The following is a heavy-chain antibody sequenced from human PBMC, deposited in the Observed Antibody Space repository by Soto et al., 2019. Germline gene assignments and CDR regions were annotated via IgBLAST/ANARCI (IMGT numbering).Heavy chain of an antibody. Sequence: QVQLVESGGGVVQPGRSLRLSRAASGFTFSHYGMNWVRQAPGKGLEWVALISYDGSHKHYEDSVKGRFTISRDNSDNPVYRQISSLTTEDTAVYYCAKGSVLGYWTGGSCYGDAFDIWGQGTMVTVSS. CDR3: AKGSVLGYWTGGSCYGDAFDI. D-gene: IGHD2-15*01. J-gene: IGHJ3*02. V-gene: IGHV3-30*18. CDR1: GFTFSHYG. CDR2: ISYDGSHK.